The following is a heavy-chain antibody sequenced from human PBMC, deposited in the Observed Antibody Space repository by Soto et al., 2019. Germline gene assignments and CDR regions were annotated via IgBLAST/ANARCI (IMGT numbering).Heavy chain of an antibody. Sequence: SETLSLICTVSGGSVSSASYYWSWIRQPPGKALEWIGFIYYSGSTNYNPSLKSRVTISLDTSKNQFSLRLNSVTAADTAVYYCARGPPPNWFDPWGRGTLVTVSS. V-gene: IGHV4-61*01. CDR1: GGSVSSASYY. CDR2: IYYSGST. CDR3: ARGPPPNWFDP. J-gene: IGHJ5*02.